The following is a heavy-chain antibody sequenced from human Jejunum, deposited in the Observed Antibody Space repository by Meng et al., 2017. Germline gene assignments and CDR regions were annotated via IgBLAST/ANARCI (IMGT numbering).Heavy chain of an antibody. J-gene: IGHJ4*02. CDR2: VYHSGST. CDR1: GGSIESNNW. D-gene: IGHD6-19*01. CDR3: ARHISVTGTRGFDY. Sequence: VQVKESGPGLVQPSATLSLTCAVSGGSIESNNWWTWIRRPPGQGLEWIGEVYHSGSTHYNPSLQSRVTILLDTSKNQLSLELTSVTAADTAVYYCARHISVTGTRGFDYWGQGTLVTVSS. V-gene: IGHV4-4*02.